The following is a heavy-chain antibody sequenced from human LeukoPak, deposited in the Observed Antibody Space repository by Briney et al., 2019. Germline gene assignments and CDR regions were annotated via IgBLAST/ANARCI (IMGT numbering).Heavy chain of an antibody. CDR2: IKSKTDGGTT. V-gene: IGHV3-15*01. CDR1: GFTFSTCV. D-gene: IGHD3-3*01. Sequence: GGSLRLSCAASGFTFSTCVMSWVRQAPGKGLEWVGRIKSKTDGGTTDYAAPVKGRFAISRDDSKNTLYLQMNSLKTEDTAVYYCTTDTPTYYDFSEWSWGQGTLVTVSS. CDR3: TTDTPTYYDFSEWS. J-gene: IGHJ4*02.